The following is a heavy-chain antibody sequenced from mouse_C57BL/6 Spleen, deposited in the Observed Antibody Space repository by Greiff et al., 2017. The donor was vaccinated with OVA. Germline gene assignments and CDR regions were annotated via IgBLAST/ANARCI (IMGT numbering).Heavy chain of an antibody. CDR3: ARSPITTVVATDYFDY. V-gene: IGHV1-82*01. D-gene: IGHD1-1*01. Sequence: QVQLKESGPELVKPGASVKISCKASGYAFSSSWMNWVKQRPGKGLEWIGRIYPGDGDTNYNGKFKGKATLTADKSSSTAYMQLSSLTSEDSAVYFCARSPITTVVATDYFDYWGQGTTLTVSS. CDR1: GYAFSSSW. CDR2: IYPGDGDT. J-gene: IGHJ2*01.